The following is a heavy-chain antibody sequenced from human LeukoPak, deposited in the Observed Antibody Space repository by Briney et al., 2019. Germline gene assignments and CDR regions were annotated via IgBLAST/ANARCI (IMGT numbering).Heavy chain of an antibody. Sequence: PGGSLRLSCAASGFTFSSYGMHWVPQAPGKGLEWVAVISYDGSNKYYADSVKGRFTISRDNSKNTLYLQMNSLRAEDTAVYYCVKDRRYCSSTSCYARNWFDPWGQGTLVTVSS. J-gene: IGHJ5*02. D-gene: IGHD2-2*01. CDR2: ISYDGSNK. CDR1: GFTFSSYG. V-gene: IGHV3-30*18. CDR3: VKDRRYCSSTSCYARNWFDP.